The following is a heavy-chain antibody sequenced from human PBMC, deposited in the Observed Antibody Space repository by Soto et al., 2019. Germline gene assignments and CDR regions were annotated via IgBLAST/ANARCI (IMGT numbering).Heavy chain of an antibody. CDR2: IYYSGST. J-gene: IGHJ5*02. CDR3: ARTSYCSGGSCYPGANWFDP. V-gene: IGHV4-61*01. Sequence: QVQLQESGPGLVKPSETLSLTCTVSGGSVSSGSYYWSWIRQPPGKGLEWIGYIYYSGSTNYNPSPKSRVTISVDTSKNQFSLKLSSVTAADTAVYYCARTSYCSGGSCYPGANWFDPWGQGTLVTVSS. D-gene: IGHD2-15*01. CDR1: GGSVSSGSYY.